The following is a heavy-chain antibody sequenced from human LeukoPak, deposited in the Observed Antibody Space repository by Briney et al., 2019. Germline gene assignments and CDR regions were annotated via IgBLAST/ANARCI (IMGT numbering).Heavy chain of an antibody. D-gene: IGHD3-16*01. Sequence: GGSLRLSCAASGFTVSSNYMNWVRQAPGKGLEWVSMIYSGGNTFYTDSVKGRFIISRDNSKNTLDLQMNSLRAEDTAVYYCARGEPLYGMDVWGQGTTVTVSS. V-gene: IGHV3-66*01. CDR1: GFTVSSNY. CDR3: ARGEPLYGMDV. CDR2: IYSGGNT. J-gene: IGHJ6*02.